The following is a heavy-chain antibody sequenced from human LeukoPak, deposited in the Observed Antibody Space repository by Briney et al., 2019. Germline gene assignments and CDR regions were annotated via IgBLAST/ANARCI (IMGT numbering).Heavy chain of an antibody. V-gene: IGHV3-30*04. Sequence: GGSLRLSCAASGFTFSSYAIHGVRQAPGKGLEWVAVVSFDGTDAFYADCVKGRVTISRDNSKNTLYLQMNTLRAADTDVYYCARARAPVTRISSFDIWGQGTMVTASS. D-gene: IGHD4-17*01. CDR1: GFTFSSYA. CDR3: ARARAPVTRISSFDI. J-gene: IGHJ3*02. CDR2: VSFDGTDA.